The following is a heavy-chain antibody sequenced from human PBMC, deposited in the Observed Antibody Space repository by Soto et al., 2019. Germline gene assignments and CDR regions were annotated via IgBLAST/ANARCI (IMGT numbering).Heavy chain of an antibody. CDR2: ISHSGST. CDR1: GGSFSGYY. CDR3: ARGDTAMVTIDY. Sequence: SETLSLTCAVYGGSFSGYYWSWIRQPPGKGLEWIGEISHSGSTNYNPSLKSRVTISVDTSKNQFSLKLSSVTAADTAVYYCARGDTAMVTIDYWGQGTLVIVSS. D-gene: IGHD5-18*01. J-gene: IGHJ4*02. V-gene: IGHV4-34*01.